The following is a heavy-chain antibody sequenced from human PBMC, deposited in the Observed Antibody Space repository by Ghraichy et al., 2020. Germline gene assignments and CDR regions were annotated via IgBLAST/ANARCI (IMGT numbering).Heavy chain of an antibody. Sequence: GGSLRLSCAASAFSVRSNYMYWVRQAPGKGLEWVSLLSGGDHTYYADSVKGRFTISRDKSKNTLYLQMNSLRADDTALYYCAGSDGGDTDAFDYWGRGTLVTVSS. J-gene: IGHJ4*02. CDR2: LSGGDHT. CDR3: AGSDGGDTDAFDY. D-gene: IGHD2-21*02. CDR1: AFSVRSNY. V-gene: IGHV3-53*05.